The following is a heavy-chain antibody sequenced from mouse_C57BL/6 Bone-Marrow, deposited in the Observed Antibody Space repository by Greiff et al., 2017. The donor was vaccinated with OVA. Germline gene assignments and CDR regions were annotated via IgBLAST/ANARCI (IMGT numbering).Heavy chain of an antibody. CDR1: GYTFTSYR. J-gene: IGHJ3*01. D-gene: IGHD2-4*01. Sequence: VQLQQPGTELVKPGASVKLSCKASGYTFTSYRMHWVKQSPGQGLEWIGNINPNNGGTNYNEKFKSKATLTVDKSSSTAYMQLSSLTSEESAVYYCSRGDYDSFAYWGQGTLVTVSA. V-gene: IGHV1-53*01. CDR2: INPNNGGT. CDR3: SRGDYDSFAY.